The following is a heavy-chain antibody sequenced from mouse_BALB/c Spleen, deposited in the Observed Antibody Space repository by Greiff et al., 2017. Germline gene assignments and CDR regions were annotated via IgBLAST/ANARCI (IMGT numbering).Heavy chain of an antibody. CDR1: GYTFNDYN. V-gene: IGHV1S29*02. J-gene: IGHJ4*01. D-gene: IGHD1-1*02. CDR3: ARWGGNYYAMDY. CDR2: IYPYNGGT. Sequence: EVQLQQSGPELVKPGASVKISCKASGYTFNDYNMHWVKQSHGKSLEWIGYIYPYNGGTGYNQKFKSKATLTVDNSSSTAYMELRSLTSEDSAVYYCARWGGNYYAMDYWGQGTSVTVSS.